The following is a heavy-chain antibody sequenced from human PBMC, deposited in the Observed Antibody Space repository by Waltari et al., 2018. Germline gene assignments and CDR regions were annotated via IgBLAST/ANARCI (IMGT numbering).Heavy chain of an antibody. J-gene: IGHJ6*03. CDR3: AKSSKYYYYMDV. CDR1: GVTFSSYG. Sequence: VQLVESGGGGVQPGRSVRRAGAAAGVTFSSYGMHWVSQDPGKGLELGAVIWYDGSNKSYADSVKGRFTISRDNSKNTLYLQMNSLRAEDTAMYYCAKSSKYYYYMDVWGKGTTVTVSS. CDR2: IWYDGSNK. V-gene: IGHV3-30*18.